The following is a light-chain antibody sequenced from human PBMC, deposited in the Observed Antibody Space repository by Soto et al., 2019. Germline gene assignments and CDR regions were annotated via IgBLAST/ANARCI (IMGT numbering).Light chain of an antibody. CDR2: GAS. J-gene: IGKJ1*01. CDR3: QQYQNWPPWT. V-gene: IGKV3-15*01. Sequence: EIVLTQFPGTLSLSPGERATLSCRASQNVSSNLAWYQQKPGQAPRLLMYGASTRATRVPARFSGSGSGTEFTLTISNLQSEDIAVYYCQQYQNWPPWTFGQGTKVDIK. CDR1: QNVSSN.